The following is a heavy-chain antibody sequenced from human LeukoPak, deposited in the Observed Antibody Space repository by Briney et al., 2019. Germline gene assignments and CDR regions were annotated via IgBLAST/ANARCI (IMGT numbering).Heavy chain of an antibody. CDR3: ARSQYQLPWSY. CDR1: GYTFTSYG. D-gene: IGHD2-2*01. Sequence: ASVKVSCKASGYTFTSYGISWVRQAPGQGLEWMGWINPNSGGTNYAQKFQGRVTMTRDTSISTAYMELSRLRSDDTAVYYCARSQYQLPWSYWGQGTLVTVSS. CDR2: INPNSGGT. J-gene: IGHJ4*02. V-gene: IGHV1-2*02.